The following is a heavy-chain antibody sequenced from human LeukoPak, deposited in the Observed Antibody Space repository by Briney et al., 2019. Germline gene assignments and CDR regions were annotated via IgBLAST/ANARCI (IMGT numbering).Heavy chain of an antibody. V-gene: IGHV4-4*09. D-gene: IGHD5-12*01. CDR2: ISSSGRV. J-gene: IGHJ4*02. CDR3: ARIPLGYSGAYYFDY. Sequence: SETLSLTCTVSRGSISGSIRSYYWSWLRQPPGKGLEWIGYISSSGRVNDNPSLRSRATISVDTSKNQFFLNLSSVSAADTAVYYCARIPLGYSGAYYFDYWGQGTLVTVSP. CDR1: RGSISGSIRSYY.